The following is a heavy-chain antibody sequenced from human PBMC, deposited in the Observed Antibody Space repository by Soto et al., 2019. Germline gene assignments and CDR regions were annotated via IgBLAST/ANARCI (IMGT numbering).Heavy chain of an antibody. V-gene: IGHV1-18*04. CDR2: ISGYNGKT. CDR1: GYTFTSYG. J-gene: IGHJ6*02. CDR3: ARAGKYYYGSGSPYYSGMDV. Sequence: QVQLVQSGAEVKKPGASVKVSCKASGYTFTSYGVSWVRQAPGQGLEWMGWISGYNGKTNYAQKLQGRVTMTTDTSTSTAYMELRSLRSDDTAVYYCARAGKYYYGSGSPYYSGMDVWGQGITVTVSS. D-gene: IGHD3-10*01.